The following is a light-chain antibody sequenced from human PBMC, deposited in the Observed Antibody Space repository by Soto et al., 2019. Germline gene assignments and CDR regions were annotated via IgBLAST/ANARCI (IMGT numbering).Light chain of an antibody. Sequence: EIVLTQSPGTLSLSPGARATLSCRSSQSVSNNYLAWYQQKPGQAPRLLIYDASNRATGIPARFSGSGSGTDFTLTISSLEPEDFAVYYCQQRSNWPPITVGPGTRLDIK. V-gene: IGKV3-11*01. CDR3: QQRSNWPPIT. J-gene: IGKJ5*01. CDR1: QSVSNNY. CDR2: DAS.